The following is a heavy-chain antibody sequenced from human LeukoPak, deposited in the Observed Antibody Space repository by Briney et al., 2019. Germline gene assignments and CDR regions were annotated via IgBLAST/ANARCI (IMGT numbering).Heavy chain of an antibody. J-gene: IGHJ4*02. D-gene: IGHD6-19*01. Sequence: SETLSLTCTVSGGSIRMYYWNWIRQPAGKGLDWIGRIDSSGSSPYSPSLGSRVTMSVDSSKSQISLNLTSVTAADTAMYYCARSPLSSSGWYRADYWGQGTLVSVSS. CDR1: GGSIRMYY. V-gene: IGHV4-4*07. CDR3: ARSPLSSSGWYRADY. CDR2: IDSSGSS.